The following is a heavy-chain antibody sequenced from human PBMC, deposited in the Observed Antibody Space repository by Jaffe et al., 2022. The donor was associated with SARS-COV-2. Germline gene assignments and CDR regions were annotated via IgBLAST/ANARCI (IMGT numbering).Heavy chain of an antibody. CDR3: ARERDDILTGYRWFDP. Sequence: QVQLQESGPGLVKPSQTLSLTCTVSGGSISSGGYYWSWIRQHPGKGLEWIGYIYYSGSTYYNPSLKSRVTISVDTSKNQFSLKLSSVTAADTAVYYCARERDDILTGYRWFDPWGQGTLVTVSS. CDR1: GGSISSGGYY. D-gene: IGHD3-9*01. V-gene: IGHV4-31*03. J-gene: IGHJ5*02. CDR2: IYYSGST.